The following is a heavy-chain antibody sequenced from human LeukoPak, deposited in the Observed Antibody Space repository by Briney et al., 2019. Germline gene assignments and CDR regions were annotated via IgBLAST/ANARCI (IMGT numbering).Heavy chain of an antibody. J-gene: IGHJ5*02. Sequence: GGSLRLSCVGSGFTFSSYWMHWVRQAPGKGLEWVSVIYSDGGGGHTFYADSVKGRFTISRDNSKNTLHLQMNSLRAEDTAVYYCARDGRNYTNYNWFDPWGQGTLVTVSS. CDR1: GFTFSSYW. CDR2: IYSDGGGGHT. CDR3: ARDGRNYTNYNWFDP. V-gene: IGHV3-53*01. D-gene: IGHD3-3*01.